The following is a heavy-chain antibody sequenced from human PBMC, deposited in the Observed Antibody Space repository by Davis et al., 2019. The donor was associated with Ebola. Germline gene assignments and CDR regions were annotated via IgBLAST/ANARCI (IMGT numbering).Heavy chain of an antibody. CDR1: GVTSSRYW. J-gene: IGHJ3*02. CDR2: IKEDGSAT. CDR3: ARDYYDNSGDGFDI. D-gene: IGHD3-22*01. Sequence: PGGSLRLSCAASGVTSSRYWMSWVRQAPGKGLEWVANIKEDGSATNYVDSVKGRFTISRDNAKKSLYLQLNSLRADDTAMYYCARDYYDNSGDGFDIWGQGTMVTVSS. V-gene: IGHV3-7*01.